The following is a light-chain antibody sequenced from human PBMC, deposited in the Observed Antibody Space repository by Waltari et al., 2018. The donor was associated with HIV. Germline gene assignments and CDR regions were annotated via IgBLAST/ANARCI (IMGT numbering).Light chain of an antibody. CDR3: CSYAGGYTLV. V-gene: IGLV2-11*01. J-gene: IGLJ3*02. CDR1: SSDVGGYNY. Sequence: QSALTQPRSVSGSPGQSVTISCTGTSSDVGGYNYVYWYQQHPGKAPKLMIYDVTKRPSGVPDRFSGSKSGNTASLTISGLQAEDGADYFCCSYAGGYTLVFGGGTKLTVL. CDR2: DVT.